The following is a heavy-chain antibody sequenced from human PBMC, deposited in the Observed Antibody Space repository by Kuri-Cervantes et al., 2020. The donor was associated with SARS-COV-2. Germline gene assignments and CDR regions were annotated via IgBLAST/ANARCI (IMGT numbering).Heavy chain of an antibody. V-gene: IGHV3-23*01. Sequence: GGSLSLSCAASGFTFSSYAMSWVRQAPGKGLEWVSAISGSGGSTYYADSVKGLFTISRDNSKNTLYLQMNSLRAEDTAVYYCAKDEGVGPAAKWPPHAFDIWGQGTMVTVSS. CDR1: GFTFSSYA. J-gene: IGHJ3*02. CDR2: ISGSGGST. D-gene: IGHD2-2*01. CDR3: AKDEGVGPAAKWPPHAFDI.